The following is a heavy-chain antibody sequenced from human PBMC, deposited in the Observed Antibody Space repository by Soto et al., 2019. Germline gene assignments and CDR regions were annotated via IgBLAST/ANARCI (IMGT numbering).Heavy chain of an antibody. CDR1: GYSFTSYW. Sequence: GESLKISCKGSGYSFTSYWIGWVRQMPGKGLEWMGIIYPGDSDTRYSPSFQGQVTISADRSISTAYLQWSSLKASATSMYYCASALYVVVPAATNERGYYFDYWGQGTLVTVSS. CDR2: IYPGDSDT. V-gene: IGHV5-51*01. J-gene: IGHJ4*02. CDR3: ASALYVVVPAATNERGYYFDY. D-gene: IGHD2-2*01.